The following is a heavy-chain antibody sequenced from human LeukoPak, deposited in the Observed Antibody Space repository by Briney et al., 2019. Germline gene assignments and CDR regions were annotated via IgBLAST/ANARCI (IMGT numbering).Heavy chain of an antibody. CDR1: GFTFSSNA. V-gene: IGHV3-23*01. J-gene: IGHJ4*02. CDR2: ISGSGGST. Sequence: PGGSLSLSCAASGFTFSSNAMSWVRQAPGKGLEWVSAISGSGGSTYYADSVKGRFTISRDNSKNTLYLQMNSLRAEDTAVYYCAKDWRGYSYGDEDYWGQGTLVTVSS. D-gene: IGHD5-18*01. CDR3: AKDWRGYSYGDEDY.